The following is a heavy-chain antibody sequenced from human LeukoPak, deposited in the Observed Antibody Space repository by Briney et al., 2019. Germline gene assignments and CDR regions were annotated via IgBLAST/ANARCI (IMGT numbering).Heavy chain of an antibody. V-gene: IGHV3-30*03. J-gene: IGHJ4*02. D-gene: IGHD6-19*01. CDR2: IYPDGNNK. CDR1: GFTFSDYY. Sequence: GGSLRLFCAASGFTFSDYYMSWIRQAPGKGLEWVACIYPDGNNKDYADSVKARFIISRDNSKNILFLQMNSLSPEHTAVYQSARGGDDIAVAGHFDHGGQGTLVTVSS. CDR3: ARGGDDIAVAGHFDH.